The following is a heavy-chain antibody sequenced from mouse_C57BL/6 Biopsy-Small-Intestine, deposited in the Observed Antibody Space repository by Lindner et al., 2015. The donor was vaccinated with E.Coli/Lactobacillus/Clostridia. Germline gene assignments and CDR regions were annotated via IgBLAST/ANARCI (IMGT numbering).Heavy chain of an antibody. J-gene: IGHJ1*03. V-gene: IGHV1-4*01. Sequence: VQLQESGAELARPGASVRMSCKASGYTFTSYTMNWIKQRPGQGLEWIGYIYPNTGYSKYNQKFKDKATLTADKSSTAAYMQLSSLTSEDSAVYYCARPSTLGADWYFDVWGTGTTVTVSS. CDR2: IYPNTGYS. D-gene: IGHD1-1*01. CDR3: ARPSTLGADWYFDV. CDR1: GYTFTSYT.